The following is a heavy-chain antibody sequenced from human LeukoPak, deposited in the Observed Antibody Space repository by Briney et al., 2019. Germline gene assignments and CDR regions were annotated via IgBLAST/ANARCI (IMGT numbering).Heavy chain of an antibody. J-gene: IGHJ5*02. Sequence: ASVKVSCKASGYTFTSYDINWVRQATGQGPEWMGWMNPNSGDTGYAQKFQGRVTMTRDTSITTAYLELSSLRSEDTAVYYCARGKLHQVETTVTTTSDWFDPWGQGTLVTVSS. V-gene: IGHV1-8*01. CDR1: GYTFTSYD. CDR2: MNPNSGDT. CDR3: ARGKLHQVETTVTTTSDWFDP. D-gene: IGHD4-17*01.